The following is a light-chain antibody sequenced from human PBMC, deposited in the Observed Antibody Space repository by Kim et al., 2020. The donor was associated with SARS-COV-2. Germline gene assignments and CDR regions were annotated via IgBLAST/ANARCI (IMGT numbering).Light chain of an antibody. CDR2: QDS. Sequence: VPPGQTASFTCSGDKLGDKYACWYQQKPGQSPVLVIYQDSNRPSGIPERFSGSNSGNTATLTISGTQAMVEADYYCQAWDMTTVVFGGGTQLTVL. J-gene: IGLJ2*01. CDR1: KLGDKY. CDR3: QAWDMTTVV. V-gene: IGLV3-1*01.